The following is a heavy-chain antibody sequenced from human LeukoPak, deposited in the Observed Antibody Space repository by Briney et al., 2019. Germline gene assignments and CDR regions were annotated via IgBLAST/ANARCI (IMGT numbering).Heavy chain of an antibody. CDR3: ARDYYGSGSPIYDY. Sequence: ASVKVSSKASGGTFIRYAISWVRQAPGQGLEWMGRIITILGIANYVQKFQGRVTITADKSTSTAYMELSSLRSEDTAVYYCARDYYGSGSPIYDYWGQGTLVTVSS. CDR2: IITILGIA. CDR1: GGTFIRYA. D-gene: IGHD3-10*01. V-gene: IGHV1-69*10. J-gene: IGHJ4*02.